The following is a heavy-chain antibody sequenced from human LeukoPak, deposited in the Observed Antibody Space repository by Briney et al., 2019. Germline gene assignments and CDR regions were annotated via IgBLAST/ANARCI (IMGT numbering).Heavy chain of an antibody. J-gene: IGHJ4*02. CDR1: GFIFSSYG. Sequence: GGSLRLSCGASGFIFSSYGMHWVRQAPGKGLEWVAVTWNDGNKKYYADSVKGRFTISRDNSKNTLYLQMNSLRAEDTAVYYCAKNLPTITIPPPDYWGQGTLVTVSS. V-gene: IGHV3-33*06. D-gene: IGHD5-24*01. CDR2: TWNDGNKK. CDR3: AKNLPTITIPPPDY.